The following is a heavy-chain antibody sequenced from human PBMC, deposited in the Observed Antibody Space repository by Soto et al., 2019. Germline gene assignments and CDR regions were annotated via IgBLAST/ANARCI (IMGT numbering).Heavy chain of an antibody. CDR1: GGSFSGYY. J-gene: IGHJ5*02. V-gene: IGHV4-34*01. Sequence: QVQLQQWGAGLLKPSETLSLTCAVYGGSFSGYYWSWIRQPPGKGLEWIGKINHSGSTNYNPSLKSRVTISVDTSKNQFSLKLSSVTAADTAVYYCARIVVVVARKFDPWGQGTLVTVSS. CDR2: INHSGST. CDR3: ARIVVVVARKFDP. D-gene: IGHD2-15*01.